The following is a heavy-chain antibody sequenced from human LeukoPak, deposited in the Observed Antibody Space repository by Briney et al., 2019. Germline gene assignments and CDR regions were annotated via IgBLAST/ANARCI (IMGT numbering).Heavy chain of an antibody. Sequence: PGGSLRLSCAASGFTFSSYSMNWVRQAPGKGLEWVSSISSSSGYIYYADSVKGRFTISRDNAKNSLYLQMNSLRAEDTAVYYCARAPEKQLVPYYYYGMDVWGQGTTVTVSS. CDR1: GFTFSSYS. CDR2: ISSSSGYI. CDR3: ARAPEKQLVPYYYYGMDV. D-gene: IGHD6-13*01. J-gene: IGHJ6*02. V-gene: IGHV3-21*01.